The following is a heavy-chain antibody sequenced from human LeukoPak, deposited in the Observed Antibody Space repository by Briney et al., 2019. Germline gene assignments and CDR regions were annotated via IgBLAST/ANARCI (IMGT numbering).Heavy chain of an antibody. CDR1: GGSINSYY. J-gene: IGHJ3*01. V-gene: IGHV4-59*01. CDR2: VSDSGST. CDR3: ARRNAFDF. Sequence: SETLSLTCTVPGGSINSYYWNWVRQPPGRGLEWIGFVSDSGSTSYNPSLKSRVTISVDTSKNQFSLKLSPVTAAATAVYYCARRNAFDFWGQGTMVTVSS.